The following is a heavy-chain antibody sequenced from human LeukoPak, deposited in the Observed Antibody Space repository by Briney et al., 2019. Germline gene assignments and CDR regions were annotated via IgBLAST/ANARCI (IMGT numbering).Heavy chain of an antibody. Sequence: GGSLRLSCAASGFTFSSYSMNWVRQAPGKGLEWVANTKPDGSAEYYADSVRGRFTTSRDNANNFLYLQMNSLRAEDTAVYYCARDGGLNTNFAYWGQGTLVTVSS. CDR1: GFTFSSYS. V-gene: IGHV3-7*01. CDR2: TKPDGSAE. J-gene: IGHJ4*02. D-gene: IGHD2-15*01. CDR3: ARDGGLNTNFAY.